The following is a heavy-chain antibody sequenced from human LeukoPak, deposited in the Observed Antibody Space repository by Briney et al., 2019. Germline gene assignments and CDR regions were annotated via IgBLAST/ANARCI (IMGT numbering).Heavy chain of an antibody. CDR3: ARDRSGSDYGMDV. V-gene: IGHV3-48*01. Sequence: GSLRLSCAASGFAYSSYSMNWVRQAPGKGLEWVSYISSSSSTIYYADSVKGRFTISRDNAKNSLYLQMNSLRAEDTAVYYCARDRSGSDYGMDVWGQGTTVTVSS. CDR1: GFAYSSYS. CDR2: ISSSSSTI. J-gene: IGHJ6*02. D-gene: IGHD3-10*01.